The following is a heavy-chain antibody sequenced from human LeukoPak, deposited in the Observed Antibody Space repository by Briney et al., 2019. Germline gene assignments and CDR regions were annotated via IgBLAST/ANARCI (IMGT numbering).Heavy chain of an antibody. CDR3: ATYTCSGSWTHAFHI. CDR2: FDPEDGET. V-gene: IGHV1-24*01. CDR1: GYTLTELS. Sequence: GASVSVSCKVSGYTLTELSMHGVRQAPGKGLEWVGGFDPEDGETIYAQKFQGKVTMPEDTSTDTAYMELSSLTAEDTAVYYSATYTCSGSWTHAFHIWGQGTMLTVSS. D-gene: IGHD6-13*01. J-gene: IGHJ3*02.